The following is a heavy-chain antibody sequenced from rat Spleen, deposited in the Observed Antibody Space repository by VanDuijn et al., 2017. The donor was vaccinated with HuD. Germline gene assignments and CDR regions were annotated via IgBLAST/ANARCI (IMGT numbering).Heavy chain of an antibody. J-gene: IGHJ2*01. CDR1: VFTFSDYN. CDR3: ARHRPGYNDFDY. V-gene: IGHV5-7*01. CDR2: SGYDGSST. Sequence: EVQLVESGGGLVQPGRSLKLSCAASVFTFSDYNMAWVRQAPKRGLGWVATSGYDGSSTYYRDSVKGRFTISRDNAKSTLYRQMDRLRSEDTATYYCARHRPGYNDFDYWGQGVMVTVSS. D-gene: IGHD1-4*01.